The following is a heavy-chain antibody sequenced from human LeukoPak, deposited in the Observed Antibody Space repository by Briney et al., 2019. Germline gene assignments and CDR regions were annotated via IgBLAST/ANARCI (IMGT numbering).Heavy chain of an antibody. J-gene: IGHJ4*02. CDR3: ARAPRGFYDSSGYNDY. Sequence: PGGSLRLSCAASGSGFIFSNYGMRWVRQAPGKGLEWVSAISGSGASTYYADSVKGRCIVSRDNSKKTLHLQMNNLRSDDTAVYYCARAPRGFYDSSGYNDYWGQGTLVTVSS. D-gene: IGHD3-22*01. V-gene: IGHV3-23*01. CDR1: GSGFIFSNYG. CDR2: ISGSGAST.